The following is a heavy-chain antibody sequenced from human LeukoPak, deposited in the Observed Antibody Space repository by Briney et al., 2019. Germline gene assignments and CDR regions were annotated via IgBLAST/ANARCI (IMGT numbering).Heavy chain of an antibody. J-gene: IGHJ6*03. Sequence: GGSLRLSCAASGFTFSSYSMNWVRQAPGKGLEWVSYISSSSSTIYCADSVKGRFTISRDNAKNSLYLQMNSQRAEDTAVYYCARRVGYYDSSGYYYYYYMDVWGKGTTVTVSS. CDR1: GFTFSSYS. D-gene: IGHD3-22*01. CDR2: ISSSSSTI. V-gene: IGHV3-48*01. CDR3: ARRVGYYDSSGYYYYYYMDV.